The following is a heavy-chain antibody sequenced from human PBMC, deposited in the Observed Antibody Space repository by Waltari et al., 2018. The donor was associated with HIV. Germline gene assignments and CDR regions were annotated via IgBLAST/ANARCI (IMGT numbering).Heavy chain of an antibody. Sequence: EVQLVESGGGLVKPGGSLRLSCAASGFTFSSYSMNWVRQAQGTGLEWVSSISSSSSYIYYADSVKGRFTISRDNAKNSLYLQMNSLRAEDTAVYYCARDWVVQGVSGVQRFDPWGQGTLVTVSS. CDR2: ISSSSSYI. D-gene: IGHD3-10*01. J-gene: IGHJ5*02. V-gene: IGHV3-21*01. CDR1: GFTFSSYS. CDR3: ARDWVVQGVSGVQRFDP.